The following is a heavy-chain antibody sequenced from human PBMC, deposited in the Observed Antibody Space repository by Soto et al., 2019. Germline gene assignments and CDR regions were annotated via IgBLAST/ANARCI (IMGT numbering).Heavy chain of an antibody. V-gene: IGHV4-34*01. J-gene: IGHJ4*02. CDR2: INHSGST. CDR1: GGSFSGYY. CDR3: ARGQKSTSEAQIFDY. Sequence: SETLSLTCAVYGGSFSGYYWSWIRQPPGKGLEWIGEINHSGSTNYNPSLKSRVTISVDTSKNQFSLKLSSVTAADTAVYYCARGQKSTSEAQIFDYWGQGTLVTVSS.